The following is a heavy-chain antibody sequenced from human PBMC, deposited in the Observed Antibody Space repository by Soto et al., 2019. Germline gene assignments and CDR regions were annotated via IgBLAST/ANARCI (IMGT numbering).Heavy chain of an antibody. CDR3: ARLVYTTSPFDP. D-gene: IGHD3-16*01. V-gene: IGHV4-59*01. CDR2: MFYSGST. Sequence: LSLTCTVSGGSISSYYWSWIRQPPGKGLEWIGYMFYSGSTNYNPSLKSRVAISVDTSKNQFSLKLSSVTAADTAVYYCARLVYTTSPFDPWGQGTLVTVSS. J-gene: IGHJ5*02. CDR1: GGSISSYY.